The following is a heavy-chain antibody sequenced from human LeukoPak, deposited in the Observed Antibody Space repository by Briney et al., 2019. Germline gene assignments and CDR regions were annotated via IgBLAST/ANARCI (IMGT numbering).Heavy chain of an antibody. CDR3: ARVPGVTRYFDS. D-gene: IGHD4-23*01. CDR2: IKQNGGEK. J-gene: IGHJ4*02. V-gene: IGHV3-7*01. Sequence: GGSLRLSCAASGFTFTCCWMSWVRHTPGKGLEWVASIKQNGGEKFYADSVKDRFTISRDNAKNSLYLQLNSLRAEDTAVYYCARVPGVTRYFDSSGQGILVTVSS. CDR1: GFTFTCCW.